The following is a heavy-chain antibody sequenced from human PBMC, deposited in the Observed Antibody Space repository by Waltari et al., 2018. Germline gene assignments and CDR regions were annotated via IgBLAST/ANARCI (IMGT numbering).Heavy chain of an antibody. CDR3: ARDGRPYGGPNWFDP. V-gene: IGHV3-64*07. CDR2: ISGNGDSI. CDR1: GFSFSSYA. J-gene: IGHJ5*02. D-gene: IGHD3-10*01. Sequence: EVQLVESGGGLVQPGGSRRLSCTASGFSFSSYALHWVRQAPGKGLEYFSAISGNGDSIYYADSVKGRFTISRDNSKNILYLQMGSLRAEDMAVYYCARDGRPYGGPNWFDPWGQGTLVTVSS.